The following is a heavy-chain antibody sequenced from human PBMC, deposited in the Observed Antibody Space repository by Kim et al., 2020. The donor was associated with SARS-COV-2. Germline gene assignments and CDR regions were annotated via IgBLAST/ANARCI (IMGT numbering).Heavy chain of an antibody. CDR3: ARGFGAY. D-gene: IGHD3-10*01. Sequence: DGSEEYYVDSVKGRLTTSRDNAKNSLYLQMNSLRGDDTAVYYCARGFGAYWGQGTLVTVSS. CDR2: DGSEE. J-gene: IGHJ4*02. V-gene: IGHV3-7*03.